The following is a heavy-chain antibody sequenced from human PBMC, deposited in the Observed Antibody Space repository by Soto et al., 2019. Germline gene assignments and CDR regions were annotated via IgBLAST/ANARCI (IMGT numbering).Heavy chain of an antibody. CDR1: GYTFSSNG. D-gene: IGHD6-19*01. J-gene: IGHJ4*02. Sequence: QVQLVQSGAEVKKPGASVKVSCKASGYTFSSNGGSWVRQAPGQGLEWMGWISTFNGNAHFAQKLQGRVTMNTDTSTNTAYMELRSLSSDDTAVYYCARLHGYSSGWYDYWGQGTLVTVSS. CDR3: ARLHGYSSGWYDY. V-gene: IGHV1-18*04. CDR2: ISTFNGNA.